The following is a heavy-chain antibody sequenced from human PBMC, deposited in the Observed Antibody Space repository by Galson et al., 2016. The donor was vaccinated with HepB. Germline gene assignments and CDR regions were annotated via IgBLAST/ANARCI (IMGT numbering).Heavy chain of an antibody. V-gene: IGHV3-7*03. CDR1: GFTFNSYW. Sequence: SLRLSCAVSGFTFNSYWMSWVRQAPGKGLEWVANINQDGSAKYYVDFAKGRFTISRDKAKNSLYLQMNSLRAEDTAVYYCAREQVPPAGESYYYSYYHGLDVWGQGTTVTVSS. J-gene: IGHJ6*02. D-gene: IGHD2-2*01. CDR3: AREQVPPAGESYYYSYYHGLDV. CDR2: INQDGSAK.